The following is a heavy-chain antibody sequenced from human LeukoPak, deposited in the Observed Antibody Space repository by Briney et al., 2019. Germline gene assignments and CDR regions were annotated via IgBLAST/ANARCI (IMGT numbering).Heavy chain of an antibody. CDR1: GFTFSSYG. CDR3: VASRGGGSRGYFDY. J-gene: IGHJ4*02. Sequence: GGPLRLSCAASGFTFSSYGMHWVRQAPGKGLEWVAVISYDGSNKYYADSVKGRFTISRDNSKNTLYLQMNSLRAEDTAVYYCVASRGGGSRGYFDYWGQGTLVTVSS. D-gene: IGHD2-15*01. CDR2: ISYDGSNK. V-gene: IGHV3-30*03.